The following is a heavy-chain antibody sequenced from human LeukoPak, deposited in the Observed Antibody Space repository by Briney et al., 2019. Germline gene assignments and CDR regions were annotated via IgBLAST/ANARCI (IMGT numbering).Heavy chain of an antibody. V-gene: IGHV4-61*01. CDR1: GGPISSGSYY. Sequence: SQTLSLTCTVSGGPISSGSYYWSWIRQPPGKGLEWIGYIYYSGSTNYNPSLKSRVTISVDTSKNQFSLKLSSVTAADTAVYYCARGGAGCSSTSCYFRFDPWGQGTLVTVSS. D-gene: IGHD2-2*01. CDR2: IYYSGST. CDR3: ARGGAGCSSTSCYFRFDP. J-gene: IGHJ5*02.